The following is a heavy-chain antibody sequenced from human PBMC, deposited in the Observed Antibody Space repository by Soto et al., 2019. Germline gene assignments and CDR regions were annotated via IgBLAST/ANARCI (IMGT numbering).Heavy chain of an antibody. CDR1: GYTFTSYG. CDR2: INTYNGNT. V-gene: IGHV1-18*01. J-gene: IGHJ6*02. CDR3: AMVDVYVTPSPQDV. D-gene: IGHD3-16*01. Sequence: ASVKVSCKTFGYTFTSYGIGWARQAPGQGLEWMGWINTYNGNTNYAQNLQGRVTLTTDTSTGTAYMELRSLRSNDTAIYYCAMVDVYVTPSPQDVWGQGTTVTVSS.